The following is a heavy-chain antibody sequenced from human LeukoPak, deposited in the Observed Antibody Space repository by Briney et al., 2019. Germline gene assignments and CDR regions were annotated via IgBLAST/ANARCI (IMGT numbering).Heavy chain of an antibody. CDR2: FDPEDGET. CDR3: ATDPATLGGTYYDILTGLPRGYAFDI. Sequence: ATAKVSCKVYGYTVTELCMHWGRQALGKGLEWMGGFDPEDGETIYAQKFQGRVTMTEDTSTDTAYMELSSLRSEDTAVYYCATDPATLGGTYYDILTGLPRGYAFDIWGQGTMVTVSS. D-gene: IGHD3-9*01. J-gene: IGHJ3*02. CDR1: GYTVTELC. V-gene: IGHV1-24*01.